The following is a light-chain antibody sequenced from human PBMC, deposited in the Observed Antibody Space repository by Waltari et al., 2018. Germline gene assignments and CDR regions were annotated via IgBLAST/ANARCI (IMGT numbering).Light chain of an antibody. CDR3: CSNVGSSVF. CDR2: EGN. Sequence: QPALTQPAPVSGPPGQSITISCTGFNSNVGSYNLVSWYQKHPGKSPKLLIYEGNRRPSGVSNRFSGSKSDNTASLTLSGLQAEDEADYYCCSNVGSSVFFGGGTKLTVL. CDR1: NSNVGSYNL. V-gene: IGLV2-23*03. J-gene: IGLJ2*01.